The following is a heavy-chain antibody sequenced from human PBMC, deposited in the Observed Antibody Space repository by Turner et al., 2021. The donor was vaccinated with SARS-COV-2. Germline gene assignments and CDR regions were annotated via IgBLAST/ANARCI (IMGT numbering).Heavy chain of an antibody. CDR2: IHFSGTT. Sequence: QVQLQESGPGLVKPSATLSLTCTVSGASISGSYWSWVRQPPGKGLEWIGYIHFSGTTNYNPSLRSRVTISLDTSKSQFSLHLRSVTAADTAVYYCTRELGYCSDGSCRFEYDYWGQGTLVTVSP. V-gene: IGHV4-59*01. D-gene: IGHD2-15*01. CDR1: GASISGSY. CDR3: TRELGYCSDGSCRFEYDY. J-gene: IGHJ4*02.